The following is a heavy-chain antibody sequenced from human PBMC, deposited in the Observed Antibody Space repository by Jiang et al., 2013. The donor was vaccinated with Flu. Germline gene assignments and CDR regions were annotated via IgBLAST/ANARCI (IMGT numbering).Heavy chain of an antibody. CDR2: IYYSGST. Sequence: GSGLVKPSETLSLTCTVSGGSISSYYWSWIRQPPGKGLEWIGYIYYSGSTNYNPSLKSRVTISVDTSKNQFSLKLSSVTAADTAVYYCASWVVVDTAMVDFRGYFDYWGQGTLGHRLL. D-gene: IGHD5-18*01. V-gene: IGHV4-59*01. CDR3: ASWVVVDTAMVDFRGYFDY. CDR1: GGSISSYY. J-gene: IGHJ4*02.